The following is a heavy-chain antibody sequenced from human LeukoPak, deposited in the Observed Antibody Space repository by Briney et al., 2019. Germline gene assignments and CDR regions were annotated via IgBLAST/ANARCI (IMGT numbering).Heavy chain of an antibody. CDR2: IWYDGSDK. D-gene: IGHD2-2*01. Sequence: GVSLRLSCAASGFTFSRSGMHWVRKAPGKGLEWVALIWYDGSDKYYADSVKGRFTISRDNSKNTLYLQMNSLRVEDTAVYYCAVDCSSASCRPENRGQGTLATVSS. CDR3: AVDCSSASCRPEN. CDR1: GFTFSRSG. J-gene: IGHJ4*02. V-gene: IGHV3-30*02.